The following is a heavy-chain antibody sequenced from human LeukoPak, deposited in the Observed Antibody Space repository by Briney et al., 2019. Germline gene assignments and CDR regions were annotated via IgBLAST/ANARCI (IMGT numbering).Heavy chain of an antibody. Sequence: GGSLRLSCAASGYTFSSYALSWVRQALGKGLGWVSAISGSGGSTYYADSVKGRFTISRDNSKNTLYLQMNSLRAEDTAVYYCAKVPKHDSVVGYWGQGTLVTVSS. V-gene: IGHV3-23*01. J-gene: IGHJ4*02. CDR3: AKVPKHDSVVGY. CDR2: ISGSGGST. D-gene: IGHD2-2*01. CDR1: GYTFSSYA.